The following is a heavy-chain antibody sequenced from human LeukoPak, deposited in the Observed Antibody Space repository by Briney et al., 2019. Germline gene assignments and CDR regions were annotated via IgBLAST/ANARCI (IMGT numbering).Heavy chain of an antibody. CDR3: ARVSYDSSGYIDY. Sequence: GGSLRLSCAASGFTFSNAWMNWVRQAPGKGLEWVGRIKSKTDGGTTDYAAPVKGRFTISRDDSKNTLYLQMNSLRAEDTAVYYCARVSYDSSGYIDYWGQGTLVTVSS. CDR1: GFTFSNAW. V-gene: IGHV3-15*07. J-gene: IGHJ4*02. CDR2: IKSKTDGGTT. D-gene: IGHD3-22*01.